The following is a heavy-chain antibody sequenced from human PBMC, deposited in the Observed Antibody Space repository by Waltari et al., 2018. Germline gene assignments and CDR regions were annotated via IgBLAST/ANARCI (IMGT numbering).Heavy chain of an antibody. CDR2: INPKTGGT. Sequence: QVHLEQSGAEVKKPGASVKVSCKTFGYTLTDFYMHWVRQAPGQGPEWMGRINPKTGGTKSAQNFQGRLNMTSDTSVSTAYMELSSLRSDDTAVYYCASGPPEGGHFFAYWGQGTLVTVPS. CDR3: ASGPPEGGHFFAY. CDR1: GYTLTDFY. D-gene: IGHD2-15*01. V-gene: IGHV1-2*06. J-gene: IGHJ4*02.